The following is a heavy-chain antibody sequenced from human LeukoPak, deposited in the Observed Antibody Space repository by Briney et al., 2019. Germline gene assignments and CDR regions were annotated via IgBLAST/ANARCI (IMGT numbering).Heavy chain of an antibody. J-gene: IGHJ4*02. D-gene: IGHD2-2*01. CDR3: ATGRYCSSTSCSAHFDY. V-gene: IGHV3-7*01. Sequence: PGGSLRLSCAASRFTFSNYWMNRVRQAPGKGLEWVANIKEDGSEKYYVDSVKGRFTISRDNAKNSLDLQMNSLRAEDTAVYYCATGRYCSSTSCSAHFDYWGQGTLVTVSS. CDR2: IKEDGSEK. CDR1: RFTFSNYW.